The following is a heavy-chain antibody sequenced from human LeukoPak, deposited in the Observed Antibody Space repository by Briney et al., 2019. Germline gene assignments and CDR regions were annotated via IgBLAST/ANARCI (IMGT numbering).Heavy chain of an antibody. Sequence: ASVKVSCKASGYTFTGYYMHWVRQAPGQGLEWMGWINPNSGGTNYAQKFQGRVTMTRDTSISTAYMELSRLRSDDTAVYYCATVARSSITIFGVALLHWGQGTLVTVSS. V-gene: IGHV1-2*02. CDR2: INPNSGGT. CDR1: GYTFTGYY. J-gene: IGHJ4*02. D-gene: IGHD3-3*01. CDR3: ATVARSSITIFGVALLH.